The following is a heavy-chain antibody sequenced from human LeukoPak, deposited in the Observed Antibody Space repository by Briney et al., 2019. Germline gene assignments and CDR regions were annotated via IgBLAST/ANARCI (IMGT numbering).Heavy chain of an antibody. D-gene: IGHD3-16*01. Sequence: GGSLRLSCAGSGFTFSSYAMSWVRQAPGKGPEWVSAIGGRGGSTYYADSVGGRFTISRDNSKDMVYLQMNSLKVEDTATYYCGKEGGAWGQGTKVTVSS. CDR2: IGGRGGST. CDR3: GKEGGA. CDR1: GFTFSSYA. V-gene: IGHV3-23*01. J-gene: IGHJ5*02.